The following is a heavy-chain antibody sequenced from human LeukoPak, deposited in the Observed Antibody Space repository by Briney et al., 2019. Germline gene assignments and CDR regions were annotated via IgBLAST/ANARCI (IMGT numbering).Heavy chain of an antibody. D-gene: IGHD3-3*01. CDR1: GFTVSSNY. V-gene: IGHV3-53*01. J-gene: IGHJ6*02. Sequence: GSLRLSCAASGFTVSSNYMSWVRQAPGKGLEWVSVIYSGGSTYYADSVKGRFTISRDNSKNTLYLQMNSLRAEDTAVYYCASPSGHYDFWSGYYTHYYGMDVWGQGTTVTVSS. CDR3: ASPSGHYDFWSGYYTHYYGMDV. CDR2: IYSGGST.